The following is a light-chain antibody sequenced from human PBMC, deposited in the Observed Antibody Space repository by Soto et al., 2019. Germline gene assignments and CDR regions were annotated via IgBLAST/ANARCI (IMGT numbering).Light chain of an antibody. J-gene: IGLJ2*01. CDR3: SSYTSSSTLVV. V-gene: IGLV2-14*01. CDR1: SSDVGGYNY. CDR2: DVS. Sequence: QSALTQPASVSGSPGQSITISCTGTSSDVGGYNYVSWYQQHPGKAPKLMIYDVSNRPSGVSNRFSGSKSGNTASLTISGLQAEDEVDHYCSSYTSSSTLVVFGGGTMVTVL.